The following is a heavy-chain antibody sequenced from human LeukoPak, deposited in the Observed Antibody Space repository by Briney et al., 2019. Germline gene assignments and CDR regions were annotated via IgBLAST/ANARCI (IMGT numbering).Heavy chain of an antibody. CDR2: ISHTGTT. Sequence: SETLSLTCSVSGASVRSYYWNWIRESPGKGLEWIGYISHTGTTNYNPSLKSRVTISVDTSKNQFSLKLTSVTAADTAVYYSAIGVGWTIDYWGPGTLVTVSS. D-gene: IGHD3/OR15-3a*01. J-gene: IGHJ4*02. CDR3: AIGVGWTIDY. CDR1: GASVRSYY. V-gene: IGHV4-59*02.